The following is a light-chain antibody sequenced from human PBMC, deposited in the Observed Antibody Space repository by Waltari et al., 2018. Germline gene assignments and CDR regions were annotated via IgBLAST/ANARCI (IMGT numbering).Light chain of an antibody. J-gene: IGKJ1*01. CDR2: AAS. Sequence: IQLTQYTSSLSASVGDRVTITCRASQGISSYLAWYQQKPGKAPKLLIYAASPLQSGVPSRFSGSGSGPDFPLTISSLQPEDFATYYCQQLNSYPSWTFGQGPRWKSN. CDR1: QGISSY. CDR3: QQLNSYPSWT. V-gene: IGKV1-9*01.